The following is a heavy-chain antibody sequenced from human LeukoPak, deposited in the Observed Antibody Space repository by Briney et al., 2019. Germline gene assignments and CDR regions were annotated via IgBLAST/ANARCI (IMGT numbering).Heavy chain of an antibody. J-gene: IGHJ4*02. CDR3: ARVRYYYGSGRYYPLYYFDY. V-gene: IGHV4-34*01. D-gene: IGHD3-10*01. CDR2: INHSGST. Sequence: SETLSLTCAVYGGSFSGYYWSWIRQPPGKGLEWLGEINHSGSTNYNPSLKSRVTISVDTSKNQFSLKLSSVTAADTAVYYCARVRYYYGSGRYYPLYYFDYWGQGTLVTVSS. CDR1: GGSFSGYY.